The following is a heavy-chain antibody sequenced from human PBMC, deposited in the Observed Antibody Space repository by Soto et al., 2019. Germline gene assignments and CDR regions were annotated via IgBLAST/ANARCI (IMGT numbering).Heavy chain of an antibody. CDR2: INSDGSST. CDR3: ARTSGSYYYYYGMDV. D-gene: IGHD1-26*01. J-gene: IGHJ6*02. Sequence: GGSLRLSCAASGFTFSSYAMQWVRQAPGKGLVWVSRINSDGSSTSYADSVKGRFTISRDNAKNTLYLQMNSLRAEDTAVYYCARTSGSYYYYYGMDVWGQGTTVTVSS. CDR1: GFTFSSYA. V-gene: IGHV3-74*01.